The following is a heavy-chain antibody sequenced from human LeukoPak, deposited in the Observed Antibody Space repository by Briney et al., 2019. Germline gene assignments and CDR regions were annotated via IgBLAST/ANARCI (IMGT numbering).Heavy chain of an antibody. Sequence: GGSLRLSCAASGFTFSHYSMNWVRQAPGKGLEWVSSISRSSRHVYYAGSVKGRFTISRDNAKNSLYLQMNSLRAEDMAVYFCVRDLMGSGSTTAYLHHWGQGTLVTVSS. CDR3: VRDLMGSGSTTAYLHH. CDR2: ISRSSRHV. CDR1: GFTFSHYS. V-gene: IGHV3-21*01. D-gene: IGHD1-1*01. J-gene: IGHJ1*01.